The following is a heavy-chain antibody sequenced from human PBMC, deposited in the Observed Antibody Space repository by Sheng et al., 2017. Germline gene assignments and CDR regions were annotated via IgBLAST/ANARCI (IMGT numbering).Heavy chain of an antibody. CDR3: ARAKGYIVGATTRAARWFDP. D-gene: IGHD1-26*01. V-gene: IGHV1-18*01. CDR1: GYTFTSYG. Sequence: QVQLVQSGAEVKKPGASVKVSCKASGYTFTSYGISWVRQAPGQGLEWMGWISAYNGNTNYAQKLQGRVTMTTDTSTSTAYMELRSLRSDDTAVYYCARAKGYIVGATTRAARWFDPWGQGTLVTVSS. J-gene: IGHJ5*02. CDR2: ISAYNGNT.